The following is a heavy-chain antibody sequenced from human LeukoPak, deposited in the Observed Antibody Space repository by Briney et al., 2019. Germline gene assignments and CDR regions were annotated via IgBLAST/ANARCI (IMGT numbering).Heavy chain of an antibody. V-gene: IGHV3-74*01. J-gene: IGHJ3*02. Sequence: PGGSLRLSCAASGFTFSRYWMHWISQAPGKGLVWVSAIFSDGTITRYADSVKGRFTSSRANARNTLYLQMDSLRAEDTAVYYCVTLTGPLENAFDIWGQGTMVTVSS. CDR2: IFSDGTIT. D-gene: IGHD3-9*01. CDR3: VTLTGPLENAFDI. CDR1: GFTFSRYW.